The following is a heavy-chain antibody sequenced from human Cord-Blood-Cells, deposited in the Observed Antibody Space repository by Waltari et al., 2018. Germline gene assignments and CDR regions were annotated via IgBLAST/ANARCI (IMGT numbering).Heavy chain of an antibody. V-gene: IGHV4-39*01. CDR1: GCSISSSSYY. CDR2: LYYSGST. Sequence: QLQLQESGPGLVKPSETLSLTCTVSGCSISSSSYYLGCIRQPPGKGLEWIGSLYYSGSTYYNPSLTSRVTISVDTSKNQFSLKLSSVTAADTAVYYCASGGSGMGNAFDIWGQGTMVTDSS. CDR3: ASGGSGMGNAFDI. D-gene: IGHD3-16*01. J-gene: IGHJ3*02.